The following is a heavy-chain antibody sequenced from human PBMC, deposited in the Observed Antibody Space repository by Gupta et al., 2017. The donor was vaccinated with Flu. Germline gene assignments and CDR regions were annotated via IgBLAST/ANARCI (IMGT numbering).Heavy chain of an antibody. D-gene: IGHD6-13*01. Sequence: QVQLVQSGAEVKKPGSSVKVSCKASGGPFSSYAISWVRQAPGLGLEWMGGIIPIFGTANYAQKFQGRVTITADKSTSTAYMELSSLRSEDTAVYYCARDPGPYSSSFTTKFGKENWFDPWGQGTLVTVSS. V-gene: IGHV1-69*06. CDR1: GGPFSSYA. CDR3: ARDPGPYSSSFTTKFGKENWFDP. J-gene: IGHJ5*02. CDR2: IIPIFGTA.